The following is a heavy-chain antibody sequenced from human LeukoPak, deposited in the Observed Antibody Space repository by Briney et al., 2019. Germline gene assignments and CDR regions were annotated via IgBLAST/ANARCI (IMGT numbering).Heavy chain of an antibody. CDR2: INPNSGGT. Sequence: ASVKVSCKASGYTFTGYYMHWVRQAPGQGLEWMGWINPNSGGTNYAQKLQGRVTMTRDTSISTAYMELSRLRSDDTAVYYCARGRIAAAGFDYWGQGTLVTVSS. CDR1: GYTFTGYY. D-gene: IGHD6-13*01. J-gene: IGHJ4*02. V-gene: IGHV1-2*02. CDR3: ARGRIAAAGFDY.